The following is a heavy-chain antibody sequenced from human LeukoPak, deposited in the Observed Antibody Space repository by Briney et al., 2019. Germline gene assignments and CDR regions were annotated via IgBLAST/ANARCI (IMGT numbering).Heavy chain of an antibody. CDR2: FYPGDSST. CDR3: ARLGITTVPDTFDI. J-gene: IGHJ3*02. Sequence: GESLMISCWGAAYSFTNYYIAWVRRMPREGLEWMGCFYPGDSSTRYCPSFQGQVNISADKSTTTSQLQWSSQKASDTAMYYCARLGITTVPDTFDIWGQETMVTLSS. V-gene: IGHV5-51*01. CDR1: AYSFTNYY. D-gene: IGHD3-10*01.